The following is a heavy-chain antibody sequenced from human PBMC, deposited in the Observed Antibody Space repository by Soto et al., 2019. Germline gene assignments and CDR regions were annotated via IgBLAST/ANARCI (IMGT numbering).Heavy chain of an antibody. Sequence: GESLKLSCKGSGCRFTADYMHWLRQAPGQAFEWMGIINPGDHSTRYSHSFQGRVAMTSDTSTSTVYLELSSLRSEDTALYYCARPYVQSRPLDYRGQGTLVTGSS. D-gene: IGHD3-10*02. J-gene: IGHJ4*02. CDR2: INPGDHST. CDR1: GCRFTADY. CDR3: ARPYVQSRPLDY. V-gene: IGHV1-46*01.